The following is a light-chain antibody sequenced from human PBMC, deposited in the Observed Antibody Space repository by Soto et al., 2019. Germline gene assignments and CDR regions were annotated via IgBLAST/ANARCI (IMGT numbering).Light chain of an antibody. V-gene: IGKV3-20*01. CDR2: GAS. J-gene: IGKJ1*01. CDR3: QQYGSSPRT. CDR1: QPVSSSS. Sequence: DIVLTQSPGTLSLSPGERATLSCRASQPVSSSSLAWYQQKPGQAPRLLIFGASTRAAGFPDRFSGSGSGTDFTLTISRLEPEDFAVYYCQQYGSSPRTFGQGTKVDIK.